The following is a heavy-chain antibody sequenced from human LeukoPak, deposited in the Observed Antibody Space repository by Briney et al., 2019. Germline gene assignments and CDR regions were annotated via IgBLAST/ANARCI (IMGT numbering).Heavy chain of an antibody. Sequence: PGGSLRLSCAASGFTFSSYSMNWVRQAPGKGLEWVSSISSSSSYIYYADSVKGRFTISRDNAKNSLYLQMNSLRAEDTAVYYCARILGSYYDYVWGSYRYNSDDYWGQGTLVTVSS. D-gene: IGHD3-16*02. V-gene: IGHV3-21*01. CDR2: ISSSSSYI. CDR1: GFTFSSYS. J-gene: IGHJ4*02. CDR3: ARILGSYYDYVWGSYRYNSDDY.